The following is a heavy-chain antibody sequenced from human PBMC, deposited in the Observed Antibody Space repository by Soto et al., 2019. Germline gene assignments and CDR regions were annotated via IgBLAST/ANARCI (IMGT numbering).Heavy chain of an antibody. CDR2: ISYDGSNK. V-gene: IGHV3-30*18. CDR1: GFTFSSYG. D-gene: IGHD2-8*01. CDR3: AKDEEDIVLMVYARGYYFDY. J-gene: IGHJ4*02. Sequence: QVQLVESGGGVVQPGRSLRLSCAASGFTFSSYGMHWVRQAPGKGLEWVAVISYDGSNKYYADSVKGRFTISRDNSKNTLYLQMNSLRAEDTAVYYCAKDEEDIVLMVYARGYYFDYWGRGTLVTVSS.